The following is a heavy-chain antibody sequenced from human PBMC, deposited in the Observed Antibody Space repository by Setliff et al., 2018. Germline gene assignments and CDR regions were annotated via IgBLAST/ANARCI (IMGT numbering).Heavy chain of an antibody. CDR3: ARGVYCSSTSCSPGLNWFDP. Sequence: PSETLSLTCAVYGGSFSGYYWSWIRQPPGKGLEWIGEIXXXXXTNYNXSLKSRVTISVDTSKNQFSLKLSSVTAADTAVYYCARGVYCSSTSCSPGLNWFDPWGQGTLVTVSS. V-gene: IGHV4-34*01. CDR1: GGSFSGYY. CDR2: IXXXXXT. J-gene: IGHJ5*02. D-gene: IGHD2-2*01.